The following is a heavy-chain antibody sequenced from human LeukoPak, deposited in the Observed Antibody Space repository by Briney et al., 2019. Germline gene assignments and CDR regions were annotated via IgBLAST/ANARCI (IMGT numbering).Heavy chain of an antibody. J-gene: IGHJ4*02. D-gene: IGHD2-21*01. CDR3: ASALGDLDY. CDR2: IYPGHSDT. Sequence: VESLKISRKGSGYSFTSYLIGGVRQMRGEFVEWIGIIYPGHSDTGHSPSFQAQVPISADQSSRTAYLQWSSLKASDTAMYYCASALGDLDYWGPGTLVTVSS. V-gene: IGHV5-51*01. CDR1: GYSFTSYL.